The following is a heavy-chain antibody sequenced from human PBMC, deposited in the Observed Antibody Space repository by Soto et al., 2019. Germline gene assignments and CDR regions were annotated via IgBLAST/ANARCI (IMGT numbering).Heavy chain of an antibody. CDR3: AREGSSSFGGVSFYGMDV. CDR1: GYTFTSYG. V-gene: IGHV1-18*01. J-gene: IGHJ6*02. D-gene: IGHD6-6*01. Sequence: QVQLVQSGAEVKKPGASVKVSCKASGYTFTSYGISWVRQAPGQGLEWMGWISAYNGNTNYAQKLQGRVTMTTDTSTSTAYMELRSLRSEDTAVYYCAREGSSSFGGVSFYGMDVWGQGTTVTVSS. CDR2: ISAYNGNT.